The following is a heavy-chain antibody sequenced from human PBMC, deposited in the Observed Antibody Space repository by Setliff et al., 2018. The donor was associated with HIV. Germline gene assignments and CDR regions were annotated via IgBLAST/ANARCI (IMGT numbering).Heavy chain of an antibody. J-gene: IGHJ6*03. CDR3: AREDSEPAAFYYYFMDV. CDR1: GYTFTSHD. D-gene: IGHD2-2*01. V-gene: IGHV1-8*02. Sequence: GASVKVSCKASGYTFTSHDIIWVRQAAGQGLEWMGWMNPSSGNTGFAEKFQGRVTMTRNTSISTAYMELSSLRSDDTAVYYCAREDSEPAAFYYYFMDVWGKGTTVTVSS. CDR2: MNPSSGNT.